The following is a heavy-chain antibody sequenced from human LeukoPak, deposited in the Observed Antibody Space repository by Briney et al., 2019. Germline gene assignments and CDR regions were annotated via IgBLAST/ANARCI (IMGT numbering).Heavy chain of an antibody. CDR3: ARADYGDYEYFDY. V-gene: IGHV4-59*08. J-gene: IGHJ4*02. Sequence: SETLSLTCTVSGGSISSYYWSWIRQPPGKGLEWIGYIYYSGSTNYNPSLKSRVTISVDTSKNQFSLKLSSVTAADTAVYYCARADYGDYEYFDYWGQGTLVTVSS. CDR2: IYYSGST. D-gene: IGHD4-17*01. CDR1: GGSISSYY.